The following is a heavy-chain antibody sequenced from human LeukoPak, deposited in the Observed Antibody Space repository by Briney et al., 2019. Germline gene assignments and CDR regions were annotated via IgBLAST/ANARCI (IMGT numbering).Heavy chain of an antibody. CDR3: AKHLRFLEWLLSALEY. D-gene: IGHD3-3*01. CDR2: ISGSGGST. CDR1: GFTFSSYA. V-gene: IGHV3-23*01. Sequence: GGSLRLSCAASGFTFSSYAMSWVRQAPGKGLEWVSAISGSGGSTYYADSVKGRFTISRDNSKNTLYLQMNSLRAEDTAVYYCAKHLRFLEWLLSALEYWGQGTLVTVSS. J-gene: IGHJ4*02.